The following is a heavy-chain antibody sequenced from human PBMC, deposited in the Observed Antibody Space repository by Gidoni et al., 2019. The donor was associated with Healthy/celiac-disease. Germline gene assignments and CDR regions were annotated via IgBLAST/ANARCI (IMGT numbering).Heavy chain of an antibody. V-gene: IGHV5-51*01. J-gene: IGHJ5*02. CDR1: GYSFTSYW. CDR2: IYPGDSDT. CDR3: ARQSCSSTSCYTMNWFDP. D-gene: IGHD2-2*02. Sequence: EVQLVQSGAEVKKPGESLKISCKGSGYSFTSYWIGGVRQMPGKGLEWMGIIYPGDSDTRYSPSFQGQVTISADKSISTAYLQWSSLKASDTAMYYCARQSCSSTSCYTMNWFDPWGQGTLVTVSS.